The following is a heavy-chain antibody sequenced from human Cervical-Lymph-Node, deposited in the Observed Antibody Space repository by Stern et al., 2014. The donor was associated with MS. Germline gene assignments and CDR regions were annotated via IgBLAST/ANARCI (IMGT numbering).Heavy chain of an antibody. Sequence: EVQLVQSGGGLVQPGGSLRLSCVASGFSFGTSWMSWVRQPPGRGLEWVANIRQDGYDKFYVDSVKGRFTISRDNARNSLYLQMNSLTVADTAVYYCARDRRAFLDYWGQGTHVAGPS. V-gene: IGHV3-7*01. CDR3: ARDRRAFLDY. CDR1: GFSFGTSW. CDR2: IRQDGYDK. J-gene: IGHJ4*02. D-gene: IGHD2/OR15-2a*01.